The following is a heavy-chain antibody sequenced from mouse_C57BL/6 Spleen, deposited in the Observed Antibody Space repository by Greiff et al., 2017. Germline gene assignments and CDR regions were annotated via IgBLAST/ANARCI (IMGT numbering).Heavy chain of an antibody. Sequence: QVQLQQSGAELARPGASVKLSCTASGYTFTSYGISWVKQRTGQGLEWIGEIYPRSGNTYYNEKFKGKATLTADKSSSTAYMELRSLTSEDSAVYFCARLVYYDYDGAYWGQGTLVTVSA. CDR3: ARLVYYDYDGAY. J-gene: IGHJ3*01. D-gene: IGHD2-4*01. V-gene: IGHV1-81*01. CDR2: IYPRSGNT. CDR1: GYTFTSYG.